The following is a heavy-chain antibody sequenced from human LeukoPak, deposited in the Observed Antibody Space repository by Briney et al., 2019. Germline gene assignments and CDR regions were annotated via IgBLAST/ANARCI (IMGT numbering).Heavy chain of an antibody. CDR2: IIPILGIA. V-gene: IGHV1-69*04. CDR3: ARDDYGGIDP. Sequence: SVKVSCKASGYTFTSYGISWVRQAPGQGLEWMGRIIPILGIANYAQKFRGRVTITADKSTSTAYMELSSLRSEETAVYYCARDDYGGIDPWGQGTLVTVSS. J-gene: IGHJ5*02. CDR1: GYTFTSYG. D-gene: IGHD4-17*01.